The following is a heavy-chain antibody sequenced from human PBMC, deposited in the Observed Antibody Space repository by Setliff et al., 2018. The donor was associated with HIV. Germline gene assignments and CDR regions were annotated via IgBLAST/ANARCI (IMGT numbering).Heavy chain of an antibody. D-gene: IGHD5-12*01. CDR3: AIDGAGGWLRPMPDY. V-gene: IGHV1-8*02. CDR2: MNPNSGNR. Sequence: ASVKVSCKASGYTFTSYDINWVRRATGQGLEWMGWMNPNSGNRGYAQKFQGRVTMTRITSISTAYMELSSLRSEDTAVYYCAIDGAGGWLRPMPDYWGQGTLVTVSS. CDR1: GYTFTSYD. J-gene: IGHJ4*02.